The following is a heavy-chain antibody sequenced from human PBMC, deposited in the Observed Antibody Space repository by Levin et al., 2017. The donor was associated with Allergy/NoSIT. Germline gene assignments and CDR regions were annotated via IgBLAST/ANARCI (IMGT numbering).Heavy chain of an antibody. V-gene: IGHV4-59*01. CDR1: GGSISSYY. Sequence: PGGSLRLSCTVSGGSISSYYWSWIRQPPGKGLEWIGYIYYSGSTNYNPSLKSRVTISVDTSKNQFSLKLSSVTAADTAVYYCARVRTFRGYSGYDYCYFDYWGQGTLVTASS. D-gene: IGHD5-12*01. J-gene: IGHJ4*02. CDR2: IYYSGST. CDR3: ARVRTFRGYSGYDYCYFDY.